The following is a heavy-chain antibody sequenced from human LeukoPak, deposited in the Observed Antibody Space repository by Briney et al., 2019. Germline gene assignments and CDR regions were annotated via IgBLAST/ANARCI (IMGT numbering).Heavy chain of an antibody. CDR1: GYTFTSYG. CDR3: VRDIDFWSGRDRFDY. CDR2: ISAYNGNT. J-gene: IGHJ4*02. D-gene: IGHD3-3*01. Sequence: ASVKVSCKASGYTFTSYGISWVRQAPGQGLEWMGWISAYNGNTNYAQKLQGRVTMTTDTSTSTAYMELRSLRSDDTAVYYCVRDIDFWSGRDRFDYWGQGTLVTVSS. V-gene: IGHV1-18*01.